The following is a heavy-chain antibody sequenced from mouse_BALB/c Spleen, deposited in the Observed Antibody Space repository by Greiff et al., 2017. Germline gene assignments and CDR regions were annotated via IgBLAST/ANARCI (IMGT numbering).Heavy chain of an antibody. CDR1: GFTFSSYA. J-gene: IGHJ3*01. CDR3: ARWGLRQFVY. V-gene: IGHV5-9-4*01. CDR2: ISSGGST. Sequence: EVHLVESGGGLVKPGGSLKLSCAASGFTFSSYAMSWVRQTPEKRLEWVASISSGGSTYYPDTVTGRFTISRDNAKNTLYLEMSSLRSEDTAMYYCARWGLRQFVYWGQGTLVTVSA. D-gene: IGHD2-2*01.